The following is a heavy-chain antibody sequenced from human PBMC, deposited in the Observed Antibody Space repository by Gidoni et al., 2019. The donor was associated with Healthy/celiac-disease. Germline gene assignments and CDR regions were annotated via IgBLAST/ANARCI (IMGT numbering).Heavy chain of an antibody. CDR1: GDTFTSYD. D-gene: IGHD3-10*01. Sequence: QVQLVQSGAEVTTPGASVKVSCKASGDTFTSYDINWVRQATGQGLEWRGWMNPNSGNTGYAQKFQGRVTMTRNTSISTAYMELGSLRSEDTAVYYCARGGEGTLRPQFDPWGQGTLVTVSS. J-gene: IGHJ5*02. CDR3: ARGGEGTLRPQFDP. V-gene: IGHV1-8*01. CDR2: MNPNSGNT.